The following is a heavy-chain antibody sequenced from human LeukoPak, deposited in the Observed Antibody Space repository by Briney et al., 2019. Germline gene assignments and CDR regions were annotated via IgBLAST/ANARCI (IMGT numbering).Heavy chain of an antibody. V-gene: IGHV4-31*03. Sequence: SETLSLTCTVSGGSISSGGYYWSWIRQHPGKGLEWIGYIYYSGSTYYNPSLKSRVTISVDTSKNQFSLKLSSVTAADTAVYYCARVAGSSTSWEAINWFDPWGQGTLVTVSS. CDR3: ARVAGSSTSWEAINWFDP. J-gene: IGHJ5*02. D-gene: IGHD2-2*01. CDR1: GGSISSGGYY. CDR2: IYYSGST.